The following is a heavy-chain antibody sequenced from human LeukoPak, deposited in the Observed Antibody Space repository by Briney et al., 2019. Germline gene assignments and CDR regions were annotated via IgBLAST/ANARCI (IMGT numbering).Heavy chain of an antibody. Sequence: PGGSLRLSCAASGFTFSSYGMHWVRQAPGKGLEWVAFTRYDGSNKYYADSVKGRFTISRDNSKNTLYLQMNSLRAEDTAVYYCANSGPTEIDYWGQGTLVTVSS. CDR2: TRYDGSNK. J-gene: IGHJ4*02. D-gene: IGHD1-1*01. CDR1: GFTFSSYG. V-gene: IGHV3-30*02. CDR3: ANSGPTEIDY.